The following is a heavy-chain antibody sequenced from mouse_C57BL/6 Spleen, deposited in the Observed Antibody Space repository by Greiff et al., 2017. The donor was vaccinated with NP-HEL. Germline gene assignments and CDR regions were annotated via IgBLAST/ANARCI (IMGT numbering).Heavy chain of an antibody. J-gene: IGHJ2*01. V-gene: IGHV5-9*01. CDR3: ARYASYSNYPYYFDD. Sequence: EVKLMESGGGLVKPGGSLKLSCAASGFTFSSYTMSWVRQTPEKRLEWVATISGGGGNTYYPDSVKGRFTISRDNAKNTLYLQMSSLRSEDTALYYCARYASYSNYPYYFDDCGQGTTLTVSS. D-gene: IGHD2-5*01. CDR2: ISGGGGNT. CDR1: GFTFSSYT.